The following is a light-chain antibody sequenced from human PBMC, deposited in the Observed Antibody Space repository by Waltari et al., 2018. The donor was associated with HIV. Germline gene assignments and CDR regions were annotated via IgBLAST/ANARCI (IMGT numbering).Light chain of an antibody. J-gene: IGKJ3*01. CDR3: QQMNSFG. CDR2: KAS. V-gene: IGKV1-5*03. Sequence: DIQMTQSPSTLSASVGDPVTLTCRASQNIGHWLAWYQQKPGKAPSLLIYKASSLEIGVPSRFSAAVSGTQFTLTITSLQPDDFGTYYCQQMNSFGFGPGT. CDR1: QNIGHW.